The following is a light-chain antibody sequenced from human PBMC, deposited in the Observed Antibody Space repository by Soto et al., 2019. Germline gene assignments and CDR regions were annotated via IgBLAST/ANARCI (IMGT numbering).Light chain of an antibody. J-gene: IGKJ5*01. V-gene: IGKV3-20*01. Sequence: EIVLTQSPGTLSLSPGERATLSCRASQSVSSSYSAWYQQKPGQAPRLLIYGASSRATGIPDRFSGSGSGTDFTLTISRLEPEEFAVYYCQQYGSSSITFGQGTRLEIK. CDR1: QSVSSSY. CDR3: QQYGSSSIT. CDR2: GAS.